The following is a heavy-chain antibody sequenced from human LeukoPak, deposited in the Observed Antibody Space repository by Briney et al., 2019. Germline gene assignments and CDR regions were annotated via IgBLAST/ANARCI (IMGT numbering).Heavy chain of an antibody. D-gene: IGHD5-18*01. CDR3: ARVGSGYSYGSPFDY. Sequence: ASVKVSCKASGYTFTSYYMHWVRQAPGQGLEWMGIINPSGGSTCYAQKFQGRVTMTRDTSTSTVYMELSSLRSEDTAVYYCARVGSGYSYGSPFDYWGQGTLVTVSS. V-gene: IGHV1-46*01. CDR1: GYTFTSYY. CDR2: INPSGGST. J-gene: IGHJ4*02.